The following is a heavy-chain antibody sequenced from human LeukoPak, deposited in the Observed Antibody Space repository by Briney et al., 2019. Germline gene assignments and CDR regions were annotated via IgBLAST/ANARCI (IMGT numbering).Heavy chain of an antibody. J-gene: IGHJ5*02. Sequence: GGSLRLSCAASGFTFSNAWMSWVRQAPGKGLEWVGRVKSKTDGGTTDYAAPVKGRFTISRDNAKNSLYLQMNSLRAEDTAVYYCARERRGWFDPWGQGTLVTVSS. CDR2: VKSKTDGGTT. D-gene: IGHD3-10*01. V-gene: IGHV3-15*01. CDR3: ARERRGWFDP. CDR1: GFTFSNAW.